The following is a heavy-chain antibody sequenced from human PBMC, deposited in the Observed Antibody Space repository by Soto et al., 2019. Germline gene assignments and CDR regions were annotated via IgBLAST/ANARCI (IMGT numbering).Heavy chain of an antibody. V-gene: IGHV1-69*01. Sequence: QVQLVQSGAEEQKPGSSVEVSCKASGGTFSSSAISWVRQAPGQGLEWMGGIIPMFGTAQYAQRFQDRVTITADESTSTAYMELSSLSTDDTAVYYCARDFGHGHCSGGSCYTIDHWGQGTLVVVSS. CDR2: IIPMFGTA. CDR3: ARDFGHGHCSGGSCYTIDH. CDR1: GGTFSSSA. J-gene: IGHJ4*02. D-gene: IGHD2-15*01.